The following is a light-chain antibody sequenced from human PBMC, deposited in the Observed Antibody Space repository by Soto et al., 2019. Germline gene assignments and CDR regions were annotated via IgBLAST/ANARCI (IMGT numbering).Light chain of an antibody. CDR2: EGS. Sequence: QSVLTQPASVSGSPGQSITISCTGTSSDVGSDNLVSWYQQHPGKAPKLMIYEGSKRPSGVSNRFSGSKSGKTASLTISGLQAEDEADYYCCSYAGSSTAIFGGGTKVTVL. J-gene: IGLJ2*01. V-gene: IGLV2-23*01. CDR3: CSYAGSSTAI. CDR1: SSDVGSDNL.